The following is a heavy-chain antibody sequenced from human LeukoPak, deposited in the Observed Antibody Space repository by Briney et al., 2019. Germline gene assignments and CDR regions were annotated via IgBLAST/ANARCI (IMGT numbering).Heavy chain of an antibody. Sequence: EALVKVSCKASGGTFSSYAISWVRQAPGQGLEWVGGIIPIFGTANYAQKFQGRVTITADESTSTAYMELRSLRSDDTAVYYCARDSSSYYDYVWGSYRLYNWFDPWGQGTLVTVSS. D-gene: IGHD3-16*02. J-gene: IGHJ5*02. V-gene: IGHV1-69*01. CDR1: GGTFSSYA. CDR2: IIPIFGTA. CDR3: ARDSSSYYDYVWGSYRLYNWFDP.